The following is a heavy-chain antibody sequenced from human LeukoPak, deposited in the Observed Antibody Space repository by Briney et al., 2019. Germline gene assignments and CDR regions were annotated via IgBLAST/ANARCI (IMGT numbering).Heavy chain of an antibody. D-gene: IGHD3-10*01. J-gene: IGHJ5*02. CDR2: ISYNGAS. CDR1: GGSVSSDTYY. Sequence: SETLSLTCTVSGGSVSSDTYYWSWIRQPPGKGLEWIGYISYNGASNYNPSLKSRVTMSVDTSKNQFSLKLSPVIAADTAVYYFARSYGSRSYYPFDPWGQGTLVTVSS. CDR3: ARSYGSRSYYPFDP. V-gene: IGHV4-61*01.